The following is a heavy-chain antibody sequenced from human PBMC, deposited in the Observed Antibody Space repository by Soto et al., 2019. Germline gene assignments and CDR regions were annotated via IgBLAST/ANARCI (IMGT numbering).Heavy chain of an antibody. V-gene: IGHV1-69*12. Sequence: QDHLVQSGAEVKKPGSSVKVSCKASAGTFSNYALDWVRQAPGQGLEWMGGIIPIFGTVRHAQNFQGRVRITADESTATAYMELSSLIYEDTAMYYCATGGERDYYDQSGWRWGQGTIVTVSS. CDR1: AGTFSNYA. CDR2: IIPIFGTV. J-gene: IGHJ1*01. D-gene: IGHD3-22*01. CDR3: ATGGERDYYDQSGWR.